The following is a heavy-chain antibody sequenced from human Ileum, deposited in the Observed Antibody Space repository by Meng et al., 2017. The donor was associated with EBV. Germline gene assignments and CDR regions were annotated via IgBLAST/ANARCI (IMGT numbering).Heavy chain of an antibody. V-gene: IGHV4-4*01. Sequence: GPMRVAGPGLGNPPGTLPLPCPVSGASVSGSDWWSWVRQPPGKGLEWIGEVYHDGATNYHPSLKSRVTISLDKSKNEVNLHLNSLTAADTAVYFCARSSPIVRGLDYWGQGTLVTVSS. D-gene: IGHD3-10*01. CDR1: GASVSGSDW. CDR3: ARSSPIVRGLDY. CDR2: VYHDGAT. J-gene: IGHJ4*02.